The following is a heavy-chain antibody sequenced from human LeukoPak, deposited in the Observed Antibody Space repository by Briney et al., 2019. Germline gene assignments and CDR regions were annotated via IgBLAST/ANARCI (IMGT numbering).Heavy chain of an antibody. D-gene: IGHD3-22*01. Sequence: PSETLSLTCTVSGGSISSSSYYWGWIRQPPGKGLEWIGEINHSGSTNYNPSLKSRVTISVDTSKNQFSLKLSSVTAADTAVYYCARSREGSIDSSGYHDYWGQGALVTVSS. CDR3: ARSREGSIDSSGYHDY. J-gene: IGHJ4*02. CDR1: GGSISSSSYY. V-gene: IGHV4-39*07. CDR2: INHSGST.